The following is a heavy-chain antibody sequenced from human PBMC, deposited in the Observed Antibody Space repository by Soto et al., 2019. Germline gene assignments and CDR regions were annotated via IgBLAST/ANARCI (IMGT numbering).Heavy chain of an antibody. CDR1: GFTVSTSN. CDR3: ARKLSGAGQWWAHGMDV. V-gene: IGHV3-53*01. J-gene: IGHJ6*02. CDR2: TYSGGST. D-gene: IGHD2-15*01. Sequence: GGSLRLSCAASGFTVSTSNMIWVRQAPVKGLEWVSVTYSGGSTQYADSVKGRFTVSRDNSKNTLYLQMSSLRDEDTAVYYCARKLSGAGQWWAHGMDVWGRGTTLTVSS.